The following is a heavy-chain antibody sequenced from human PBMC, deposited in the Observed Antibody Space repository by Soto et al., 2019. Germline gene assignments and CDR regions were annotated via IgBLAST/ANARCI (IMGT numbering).Heavy chain of an antibody. Sequence: QVPLVESGGGVVQPGRSLRLSCAASGFIFNTYGMHWVRQAPGKGLEWVAVTSYDGSNKYYADSVKGRFTISRDNAKNTLYVEMNSLRAEDTAVYYCVKGATGGPRGYFDLWGRGTLVTVSS. CDR3: VKGATGGPRGYFDL. CDR2: TSYDGSNK. CDR1: GFIFNTYG. D-gene: IGHD3-16*01. J-gene: IGHJ2*01. V-gene: IGHV3-30*18.